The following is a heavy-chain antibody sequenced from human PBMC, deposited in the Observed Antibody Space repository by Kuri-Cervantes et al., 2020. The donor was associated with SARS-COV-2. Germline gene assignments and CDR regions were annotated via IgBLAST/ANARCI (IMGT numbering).Heavy chain of an antibody. CDR1: GFTVSSNY. CDR3: ARDRTILDYFDY. V-gene: IGHV3-7*01. J-gene: IGHJ4*02. CDR2: IKQDGSEK. Sequence: GGSLRLSCAASGFTVSSNYMSWVRQAPGKGLEWVANIKQDGSEKYYVDSVKGRFTISRDNAKNSLYLQMNSLRAEDTAVYYCARDRTILDYFDYWGQGTLVTVSS. D-gene: IGHD3-9*01.